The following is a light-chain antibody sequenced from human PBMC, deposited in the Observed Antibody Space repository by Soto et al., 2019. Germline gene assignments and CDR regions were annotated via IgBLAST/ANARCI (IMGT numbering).Light chain of an antibody. CDR2: DAS. Sequence: DIQMTQSPSTLSASVGDRVTITCRASQSISSWLAWYQQKPGKAPKLLIYDASSLESGVPSRFSGSGSGTEFTLTISSLQPDDVGTYYCQQYDTLSYNFGQGTKLEI. V-gene: IGKV1-5*01. CDR1: QSISSW. CDR3: QQYDTLSYN. J-gene: IGKJ2*01.